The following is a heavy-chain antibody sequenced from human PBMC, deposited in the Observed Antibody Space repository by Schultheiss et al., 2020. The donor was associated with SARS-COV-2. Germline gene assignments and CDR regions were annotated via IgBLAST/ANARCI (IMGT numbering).Heavy chain of an antibody. V-gene: IGHV3-30*03. CDR2: ISYDGSNK. Sequence: GESLKISCAASGFTFSTYEMNWVRQAPGKGLEWVAVISYDGSNKYYADSVKGRFTISRDNSKNTLYLQMNSLRAEDTAVYYCAREPPGRLRADDYGDYWGQGTLVTVSS. D-gene: IGHD4-17*01. J-gene: IGHJ4*02. CDR3: AREPPGRLRADDYGDY. CDR1: GFTFSTYE.